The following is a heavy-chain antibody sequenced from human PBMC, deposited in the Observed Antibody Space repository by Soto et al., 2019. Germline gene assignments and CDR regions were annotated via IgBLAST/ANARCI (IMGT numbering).Heavy chain of an antibody. J-gene: IGHJ6*02. D-gene: IGHD3-10*01. CDR2: ISSSGRYT. Sequence: QVQLVESGGGLVKPGGSLRLSCAASGFTFSDYYMSWIRQAPGKGLEWVSYISSSGRYTNYADSVKGRFTISRDNVKKSLYLQMNILRGDDTAVYYCARVPYYYTSGTDYCMDVWGQGTTVTVSS. CDR1: GFTFSDYY. V-gene: IGHV3-11*06. CDR3: ARVPYYYTSGTDYCMDV.